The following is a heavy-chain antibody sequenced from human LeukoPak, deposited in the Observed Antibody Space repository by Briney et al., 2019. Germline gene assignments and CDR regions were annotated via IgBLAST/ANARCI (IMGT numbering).Heavy chain of an antibody. CDR1: GFTFSSYC. CDR3: AKVSYYDSSDWNPDY. Sequence: GGSLRLSCAASGFTFSSYCMNWVRQAPGKGLEWVSYISSTSSTLYYADSVKGRFTISRDNAKNSLYLQMNSLRAEDTAVYYCAKVSYYDSSDWNPDYWGQGTLVTVSS. V-gene: IGHV3-48*01. D-gene: IGHD3-22*01. CDR2: ISSTSSTL. J-gene: IGHJ4*02.